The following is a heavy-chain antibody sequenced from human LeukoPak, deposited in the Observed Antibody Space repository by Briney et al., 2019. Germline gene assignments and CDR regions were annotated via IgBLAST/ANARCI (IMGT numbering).Heavy chain of an antibody. CDR3: ARSQLSARSFDS. CDR1: GYSFPTYY. Sequence: ASVKVSCKASGYSFPTYYMHWVRQAPGQGLEWMGIINPNGGSTTYAQKFQGRVTMTRDTPTSTVFMELSSLRSKDTAVYYCARSQLSARSFDSWGQGTLVTVSS. V-gene: IGHV1-46*01. CDR2: INPNGGST. D-gene: IGHD1-1*01. J-gene: IGHJ4*02.